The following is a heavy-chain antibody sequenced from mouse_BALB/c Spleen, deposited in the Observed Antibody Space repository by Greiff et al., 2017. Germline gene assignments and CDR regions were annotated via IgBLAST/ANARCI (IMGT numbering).Heavy chain of an antibody. D-gene: IGHD2-4*01. V-gene: IGHV1-67*01. CDR1: GYTFTGYA. CDR2: ISTYYGAA. J-gene: IGHJ1*01. Sequence: QVQLQQSGPELVRPGVSVKISCKGSGYTFTGYAMHWVKQSHAKSLEWIGVISTYYGAASYNQKFKGKATMTVDKSSSTAYMELARLTSEDSAVYYCARSTMMSTGSFDYWGEGTTVTVSS. CDR3: ARSTMMSTGSFDY.